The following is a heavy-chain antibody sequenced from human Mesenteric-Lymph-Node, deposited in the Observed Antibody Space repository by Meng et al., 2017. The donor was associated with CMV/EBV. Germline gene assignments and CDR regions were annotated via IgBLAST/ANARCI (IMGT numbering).Heavy chain of an antibody. CDR2: IWYDGSNK. J-gene: IGHJ4*02. Sequence: GESLKISCAASGFTFSSYGMHWVRQAPGKGLEWVAVIWYDGSNKYYADSVKGRFTISRDNSKNTLYLQMNSLRAEDTAVYYCAPTAGAVAGIDYWGQGTLVTVSS. D-gene: IGHD6-19*01. V-gene: IGHV3-33*01. CDR1: GFTFSSYG. CDR3: APTAGAVAGIDY.